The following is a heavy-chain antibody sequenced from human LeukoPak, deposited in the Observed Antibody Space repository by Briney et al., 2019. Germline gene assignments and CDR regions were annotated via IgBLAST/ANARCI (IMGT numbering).Heavy chain of an antibody. J-gene: IGHJ4*02. D-gene: IGHD3-22*01. Sequence: GGSLRLSCAASGFSFRSYWMSWVRQAPGKGLEWVANINHDGSVKYYLDSVKGRFTASRDNDKNSLYLQMNSLRVEDTAVYYYATSRDSSGVGWGQGNLVTVSS. CDR3: ATSRDSSGVG. CDR2: INHDGSVK. CDR1: GFSFRSYW. V-gene: IGHV3-7*01.